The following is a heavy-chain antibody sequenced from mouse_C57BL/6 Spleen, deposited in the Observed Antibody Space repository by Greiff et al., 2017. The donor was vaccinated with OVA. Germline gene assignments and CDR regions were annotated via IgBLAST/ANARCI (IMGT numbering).Heavy chain of an antibody. Sequence: EVQLQQSVAELVRPGASVKLSCTASGFNIKNTYMHWVKQRPEQGLEWIGRIDPANGNTKYAPKFQGKATITADTSSNTAYLQLSSLTSEDTAIYYCARWALSIYYDYESYAMDYWGQGTSVTVSS. CDR1: GFNIKNTY. J-gene: IGHJ4*01. CDR2: IDPANGNT. V-gene: IGHV14-3*01. D-gene: IGHD2-4*01. CDR3: ARWALSIYYDYESYAMDY.